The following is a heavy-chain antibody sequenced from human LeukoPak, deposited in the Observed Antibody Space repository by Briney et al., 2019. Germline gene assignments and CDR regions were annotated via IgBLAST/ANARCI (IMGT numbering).Heavy chain of an antibody. CDR1: GYTFTSYG. D-gene: IGHD1-1*01. V-gene: IGHV1-18*01. CDR3: ARDQGVGTPGGYYGMDV. CDR2: ISAYNGNT. Sequence: ASVTVSCKASGYTFTSYGISWVRQAPGQGLEWMGWISAYNGNTNYAQKLQGRVTMTTETCTSTAYMELRSLRSDDTAVYYCARDQGVGTPGGYYGMDVWGQGTTVTVSS. J-gene: IGHJ6*02.